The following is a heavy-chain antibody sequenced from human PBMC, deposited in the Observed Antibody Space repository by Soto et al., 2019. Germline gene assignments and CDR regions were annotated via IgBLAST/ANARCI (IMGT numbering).Heavy chain of an antibody. CDR1: GYTFSTYY. CDR2: INPSGGST. CDR3: ARYAYNGYYFDY. Sequence: QVQLVQSGAEVKKPGASVKVSCKASGYTFSTYYMHWVRQAPGQGYEWMGIINPSGGSTTYAQKFHGRVTMTRDTSTPTVYMALSSLKAEDTAVYYCARYAYNGYYFDYWGQGTLVTVSS. J-gene: IGHJ4*02. D-gene: IGHD1-1*01. V-gene: IGHV1-46*01.